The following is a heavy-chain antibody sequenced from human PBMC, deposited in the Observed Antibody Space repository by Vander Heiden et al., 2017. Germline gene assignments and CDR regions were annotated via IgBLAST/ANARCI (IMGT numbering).Heavy chain of an antibody. Sequence: EVQLLESGGGLVQPGGSLRLSCSASGFTFSNYATNWVRQAPGKGLEWVSAISGNGGSTYYADSLKGRFTISRDNSKNTLYLQLDSLRADDTAIYYCARDGVYSGSLNWFDPWGQGTLVTVSS. D-gene: IGHD1-26*01. J-gene: IGHJ5*02. V-gene: IGHV3-23*01. CDR2: ISGNGGST. CDR1: GFTFSNYA. CDR3: ARDGVYSGSLNWFDP.